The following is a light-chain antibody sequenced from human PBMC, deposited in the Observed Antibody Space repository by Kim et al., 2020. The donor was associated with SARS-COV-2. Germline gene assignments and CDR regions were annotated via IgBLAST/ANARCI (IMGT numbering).Light chain of an antibody. J-gene: IGKJ4*01. CDR1: QSISSY. V-gene: IGKV1-39*01. CDR3: QQSYNTPPLT. Sequence: DIQMTQSPSSLSASVGDRVTITCRASQSISSYLNWYQQKPGKAPKLLIYAASSLQCGVPSRFSGSGSGTDFTLTISSLQPEDFATYYCQQSYNTPPLTFGRGTKVDIK. CDR2: AAS.